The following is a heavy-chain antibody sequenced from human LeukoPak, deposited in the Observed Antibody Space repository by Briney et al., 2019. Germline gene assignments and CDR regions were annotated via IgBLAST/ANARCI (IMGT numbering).Heavy chain of an antibody. CDR2: IYHSGST. J-gene: IGHJ6*02. CDR3: ARAEVGARSGDYYYGMDV. Sequence: PSETLSLTCAVSGGSISSGGYSWSWIRQPPGKGLEWIGYIYHSGSTYYNPSLKSRVTISVDRSKNQFSLKLSSVTAADTAVYYCARAEVGARSGDYYYGMDVWGQGTTVTVSS. CDR1: GGSISSGGYS. D-gene: IGHD1-26*01. V-gene: IGHV4-30-2*01.